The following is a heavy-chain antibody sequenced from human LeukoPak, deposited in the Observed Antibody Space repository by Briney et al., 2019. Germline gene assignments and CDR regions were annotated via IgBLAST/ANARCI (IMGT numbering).Heavy chain of an antibody. D-gene: IGHD6-25*01. J-gene: IGHJ3*02. CDR3: ARIPAAPVTSKGPVIERSSTFDI. CDR2: FDPEDGET. CDR1: GYTLTELS. Sequence: ASVKVSCKVSGYTLTELSMHWVRQAPGKGLEWMGGFDPEDGETIYAQKFQGRVTMTEDTSTDTVYMELSSLRSEDTAVYYCARIPAAPVTSKGPVIERSSTFDIWGQGTMVTVSS. V-gene: IGHV1-24*01.